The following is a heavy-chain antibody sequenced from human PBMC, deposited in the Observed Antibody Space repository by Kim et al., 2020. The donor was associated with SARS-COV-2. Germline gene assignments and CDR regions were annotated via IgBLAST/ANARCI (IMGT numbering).Heavy chain of an antibody. CDR3: AGYSSSWYFIDY. CDR1: GGSISSYY. CDR2: IYYSGST. V-gene: IGHV4-59*01. D-gene: IGHD6-13*01. J-gene: IGHJ4*02. Sequence: SETLSLTCTVSGGSISSYYWSWIRQPPGKGLEWIGYIYYSGSTNYNPSLKSRVTISVDTSKNQFSLKLSSVTAADTAVYYCAGYSSSWYFIDYWGQGTLVTVSS.